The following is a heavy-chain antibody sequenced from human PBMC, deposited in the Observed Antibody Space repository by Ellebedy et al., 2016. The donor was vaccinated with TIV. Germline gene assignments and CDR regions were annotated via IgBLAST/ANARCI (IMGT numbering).Heavy chain of an antibody. D-gene: IGHD2-15*01. V-gene: IGHV2-5*02. Sequence: SGPTLVKPTQTLTLTCTFSGFSLSTSGVGVGWIRQPPGKALEWLALIYWDDDKRYSPSLKSRLTITKDTSKNQVVLTMTNMDPVDTATYYCAHTSKYCSGGSCYYYYYGMDVWGQGTTVTVSS. J-gene: IGHJ6*02. CDR3: AHTSKYCSGGSCYYYYYGMDV. CDR2: IYWDDDK. CDR1: GFSLSTSGVG.